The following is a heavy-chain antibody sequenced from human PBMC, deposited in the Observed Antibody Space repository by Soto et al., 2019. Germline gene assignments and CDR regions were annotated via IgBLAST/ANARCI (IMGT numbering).Heavy chain of an antibody. J-gene: IGHJ4*02. D-gene: IGHD1-26*01. CDR2: ISYDGSNK. CDR1: GFTFSSYA. CDR3: ARSIVGAFYFDY. V-gene: IGHV3-30-3*01. Sequence: GGSLRLSCAASGFTFSSYAMHWVRQAPGKGLEWVAVISYDGSNKYYADSVKGRFTISRDNSKNTLYLQMNSLRAEDTAVYYCARSIVGAFYFDYCGQRTLVTVSS.